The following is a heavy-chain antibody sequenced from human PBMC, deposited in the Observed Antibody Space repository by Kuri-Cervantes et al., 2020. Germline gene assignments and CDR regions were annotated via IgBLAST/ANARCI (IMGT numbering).Heavy chain of an antibody. D-gene: IGHD6-19*01. CDR1: GFTVSSNY. Sequence: GESLKISCAASGFTVSSNYMSWVRQAPGKGLEWVAVISYDGSNKYYADSVKGRFTISRDNSKNTLYLQMNSLRAEDTAVYYCAKGVLVVRAVAAPLGDYFDYWGQGTLVTVSS. CDR2: ISYDGSNK. CDR3: AKGVLVVRAVAAPLGDYFDY. V-gene: IGHV3-30*18. J-gene: IGHJ4*02.